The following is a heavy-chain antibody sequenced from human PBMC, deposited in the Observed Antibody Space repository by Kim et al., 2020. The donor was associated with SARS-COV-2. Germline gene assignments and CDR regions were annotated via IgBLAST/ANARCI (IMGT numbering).Heavy chain of an antibody. CDR3: ARLTYYYDSSGYNPDAFDI. Sequence: GRFTISRDNSKNTLYLQMNSLRAEDTAVYYCARLTYYYDSSGYNPDAFDIWGQGTMVTVSS. D-gene: IGHD3-22*01. J-gene: IGHJ3*02. V-gene: IGHV3-30*07.